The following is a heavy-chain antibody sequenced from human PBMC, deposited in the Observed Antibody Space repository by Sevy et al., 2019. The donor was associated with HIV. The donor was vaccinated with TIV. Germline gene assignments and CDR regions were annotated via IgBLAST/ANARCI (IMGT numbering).Heavy chain of an antibody. J-gene: IGHJ6*02. CDR1: GVTFRNYG. Sequence: GGSLRLSCVASGVTFRNYGLHWVRQAPGKGLEWVALIWYDGSKKYYVDSVKGRFTISRDNSKNTLYLQMNSLRAEDTAVYSCARVGYCSSTSCYDPYAMDVWGQGTTVTVSS. D-gene: IGHD2-2*01. V-gene: IGHV3-33*01. CDR2: IWYDGSKK. CDR3: ARVGYCSSTSCYDPYAMDV.